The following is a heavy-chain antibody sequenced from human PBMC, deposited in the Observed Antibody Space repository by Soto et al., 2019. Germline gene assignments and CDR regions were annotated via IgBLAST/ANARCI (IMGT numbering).Heavy chain of an antibody. Sequence: QVQLVQSGAEVKKPGSPVKVSCKASGAIFVSYTITWVRQAPGQGLEWMGKITPILSVTHYAQKVQGRVTITADKSTSTAYMEVSSLTSEDTAVYYCALDDYSGSGSHFGWFDPWGQGTLVTVSS. CDR3: ALDDYSGSGSHFGWFDP. CDR2: ITPILSVT. V-gene: IGHV1-69*02. CDR1: GAIFVSYT. J-gene: IGHJ5*02. D-gene: IGHD3-10*01.